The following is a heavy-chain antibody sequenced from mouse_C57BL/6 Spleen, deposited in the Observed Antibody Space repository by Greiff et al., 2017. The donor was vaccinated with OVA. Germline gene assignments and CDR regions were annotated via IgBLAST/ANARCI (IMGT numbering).Heavy chain of an antibody. CDR2: ISSGSSTI. V-gene: IGHV5-17*01. CDR3: ARKVGPNWYFDV. J-gene: IGHJ1*03. CDR1: GFTFSDYG. Sequence: EVKLVESGGGLVKPGGSLKLSCAASGFTFSDYGMHWVRQAPEKGLEWVAYISSGSSTIYYADTVKGRFTISRDNAKNTLFLQMTSLRSEDTAMYYCARKVGPNWYFDVWGTGTTVTVSS. D-gene: IGHD4-1*01.